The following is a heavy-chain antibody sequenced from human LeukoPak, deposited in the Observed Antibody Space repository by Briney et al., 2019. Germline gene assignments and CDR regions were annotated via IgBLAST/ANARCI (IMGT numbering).Heavy chain of an antibody. CDR3: AGTDRRDGYNGAY. D-gene: IGHD5-24*01. J-gene: IGHJ4*02. V-gene: IGHV4-34*01. CDR1: GGSFSGYY. Sequence: SETLSLTCAVYGGSFSGYYWSWIRQPPGKGLEWIGEINHSGSTNYNPSLKSRVTISVDTSKNQFSLKLRSVTAADTAVYYCAGTDRRDGYNGAYWGQGTLVTVSS. CDR2: INHSGST.